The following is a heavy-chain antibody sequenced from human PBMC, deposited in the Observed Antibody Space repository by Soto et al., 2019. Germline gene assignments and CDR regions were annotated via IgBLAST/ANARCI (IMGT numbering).Heavy chain of an antibody. V-gene: IGHV4-4*02. D-gene: IGHD3-10*01. Sequence: QVQLQESGPGLVKPSGTLSLTCAVSGGSIRSSNWWSWVRQPPGKGLERIGEIYHSGSTNYNPSLKSLVTISVDKSKNQFSLKLSSVTAADTAVYYCARRTPMVRGFDYWGQGTLVTVSS. CDR3: ARRTPMVRGFDY. CDR2: IYHSGST. J-gene: IGHJ4*02. CDR1: GGSIRSSNW.